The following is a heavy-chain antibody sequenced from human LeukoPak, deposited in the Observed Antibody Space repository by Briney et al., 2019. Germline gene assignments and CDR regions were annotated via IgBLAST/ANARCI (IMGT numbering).Heavy chain of an antibody. CDR2: INPNSSGT. D-gene: IGHD7-27*01. CDR3: ARDQGANWGLDY. V-gene: IGHV1-2*06. J-gene: IGHJ4*02. CDR1: GYTFTGYY. Sequence: ASVKVSCKASGYTFTGYYMHWVRQAPGQGLEWMGRINPNSSGTNYAQKFQGRVTMTRDTSISTAYMELSRLRSDDTAVYYCARDQGANWGLDYWGQGTLVTVSS.